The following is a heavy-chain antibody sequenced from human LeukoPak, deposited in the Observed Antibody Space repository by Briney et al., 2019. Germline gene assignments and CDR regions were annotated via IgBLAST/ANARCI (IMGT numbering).Heavy chain of an antibody. V-gene: IGHV3-7*01. D-gene: IGHD3-10*01. J-gene: IGHJ5*02. CDR1: EFTFSTYW. Sequence: GGPLRLSCAASEFTFSTYWMSWVRQAPGKGLEWVANINQDGSEKYYVDSVKGRLTISRDNAKNSLYLQMSSLRAEDTAVYYCARDIPWLASFDPWGQGTLVTVSS. CDR2: INQDGSEK. CDR3: ARDIPWLASFDP.